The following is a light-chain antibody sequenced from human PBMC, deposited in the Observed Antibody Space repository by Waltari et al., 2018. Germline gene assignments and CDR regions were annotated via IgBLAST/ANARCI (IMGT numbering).Light chain of an antibody. CDR3: QQYYSTPPT. J-gene: IGKJ2*01. CDR2: WAS. Sequence: DIVMTQSPDSLAVSLGERATINCNSSQSVLYSSNNKNYLAWYQQKPGQPPKLLIYWASTRESGVPDRFSGSGSGTDFTLTISSLQAEDVAVYYCQQYYSTPPTFGQGTTLEIK. CDR1: QSVLYSSNNKNY. V-gene: IGKV4-1*01.